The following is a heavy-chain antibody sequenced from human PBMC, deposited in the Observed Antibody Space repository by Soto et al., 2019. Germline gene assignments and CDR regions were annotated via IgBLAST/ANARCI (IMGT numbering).Heavy chain of an antibody. CDR1: GFTFSSYS. D-gene: IGHD4-4*01. J-gene: IGHJ4*02. CDR2: ISGSGNYT. Sequence: GGSLRLSCAASGFTFSSYSMNWVRHAPGKGLEWVSSISGSGNYTHYADFLRGRFTISRDNAKTSLYLQMNSLRAEDTAVYYCAREGINNYSEYYFDSWGQGTVVTVSS. V-gene: IGHV3-21*01. CDR3: AREGINNYSEYYFDS.